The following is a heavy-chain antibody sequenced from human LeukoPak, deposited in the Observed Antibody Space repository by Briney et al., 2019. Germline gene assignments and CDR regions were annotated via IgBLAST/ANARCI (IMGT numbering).Heavy chain of an antibody. CDR2: INHSGST. V-gene: IGHV4-34*01. CDR3: ARGPNTKRYCSGGSCYHDAFDI. D-gene: IGHD2-15*01. CDR1: GGSFSGYY. J-gene: IGHJ3*02. Sequence: SETLSLTGAVYGGSFSGYYWSWIRQPPGKGLEWIGEINHSGSTNYNPSLKSRVTISVDTSKNQFSLKLSSVTAADTAVYYCARGPNTKRYCSGGSCYHDAFDIWGQGTMVTVSS.